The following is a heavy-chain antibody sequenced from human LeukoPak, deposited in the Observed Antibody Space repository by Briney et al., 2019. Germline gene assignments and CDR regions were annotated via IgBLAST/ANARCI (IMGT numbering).Heavy chain of an antibody. CDR1: GFTFSSYS. CDR3: ARVEYSSSPTPFDY. D-gene: IGHD6-13*01. J-gene: IGHJ4*02. Sequence: GGSLRLSCAASGFTFSSYSMNWVRQAPGKGLEGVSSISSASTSIYYADSVKGRFTISRDNAKNSLYLQMNSLRAEDTAVYYCARVEYSSSPTPFDYWGQGTLVIVSS. CDR2: ISSASTSI. V-gene: IGHV3-21*01.